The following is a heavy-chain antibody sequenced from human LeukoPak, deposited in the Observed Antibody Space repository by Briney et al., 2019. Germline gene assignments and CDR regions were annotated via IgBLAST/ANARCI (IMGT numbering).Heavy chain of an antibody. V-gene: IGHV3-7*01. CDR2: INQDGRET. CDR3: ARDNDGKDV. CDR1: GFTLSRYW. D-gene: IGHD2-8*01. Sequence: GGSLRLSCEASGFTLSRYWMSWVRQVPGKRLEWVANINQDGRETYYLDSVKGRFTISRDNAKNSLFLQMNSLRVEDTAVYYCARDNDGKDVWGKGTTVTVSS. J-gene: IGHJ6*04.